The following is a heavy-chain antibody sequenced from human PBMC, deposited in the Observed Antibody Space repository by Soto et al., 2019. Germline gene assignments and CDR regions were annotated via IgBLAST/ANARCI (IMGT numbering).Heavy chain of an antibody. CDR2: IYYGGST. Sequence: QVQLRESGPGLVKASQTLSLTCTVSGGSIRNADYYWSWIRQSPGKGLEWIGYIYYGGSTSYNPSVKSRFXXSXSXXKNRFFLKLRSVTAADTAVYYWARDRGRVPGEMDYWGQGSLVTVSS. CDR1: GGSIRNADYY. CDR3: ARDRGRVPGEMDY. D-gene: IGHD3-16*01. J-gene: IGHJ4*02. V-gene: IGHV4-30-4*01.